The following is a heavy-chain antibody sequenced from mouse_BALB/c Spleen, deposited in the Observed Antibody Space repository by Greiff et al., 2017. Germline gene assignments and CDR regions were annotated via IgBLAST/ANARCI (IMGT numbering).Heavy chain of an antibody. D-gene: IGHD2-1*01. CDR1: GFTFSSYA. V-gene: IGHV5-6-5*01. CDR2: ISSGGST. J-gene: IGHJ1*01. CDR3: ARAGGNSGYWYFDV. Sequence: EVKLMESGGGLVKPGGSLKLSCAASGFTFSSYAMSWVRQTPEKRLEWVASISSGGSTYYPDSVKGRFTISRDNARNILYLQMSSLRSEDTAMYYCARAGGNSGYWYFDVWGAGTTVTVSS.